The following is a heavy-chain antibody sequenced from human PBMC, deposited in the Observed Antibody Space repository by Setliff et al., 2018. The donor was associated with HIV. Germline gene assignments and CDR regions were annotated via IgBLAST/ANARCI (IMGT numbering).Heavy chain of an antibody. J-gene: IGHJ2*01. CDR2: ITSYNGNT. V-gene: IGHV1-18*01. D-gene: IGHD1-26*01. Sequence: GASVKVSCKASGYTFSNYGITWVRQAPGQGLEWMGWITSYNGNTNYAKKFKGRVTMTTDTSTSIAYMELKSLRSEDTAVYYCARDHHSGRGSNLPWYSALWGRGTLVTVSS. CDR1: GYTFSNYG. CDR3: ARDHHSGRGSNLPWYSAL.